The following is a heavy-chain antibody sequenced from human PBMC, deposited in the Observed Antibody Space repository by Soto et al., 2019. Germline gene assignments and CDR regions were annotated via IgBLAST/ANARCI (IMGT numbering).Heavy chain of an antibody. V-gene: IGHV3-23*01. D-gene: IGHD6-6*01. Sequence: GGSLRLSCAASGFTFSSNAMTWVRQAPGKGLEWVSAISSSGDNTYYADSVKGRFAISRDNSKNTVYLQMNSLRAEDTAVYYCAKGARPFEYWGQGTLVTVSS. CDR3: AKGARPFEY. CDR2: ISSSGDNT. CDR1: GFTFSSNA. J-gene: IGHJ4*02.